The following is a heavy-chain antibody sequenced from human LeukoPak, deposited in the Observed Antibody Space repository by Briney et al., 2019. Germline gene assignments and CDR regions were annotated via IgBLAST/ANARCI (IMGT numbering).Heavy chain of an antibody. D-gene: IGHD3-22*01. V-gene: IGHV3-64D*09. CDR1: GFXFSTYA. J-gene: IGHJ6*02. Sequence: GGSLRLSCAASGFXFSTYAMSWVRQAPGKGLEYVSAIVSNGDSTYYADSVKGRFTISRDNAKNTLYLQMSSLRPDDTAVYYCVNPGWYYDSSGYSYYYGMDVWGQGTTVTVSS. CDR2: IVSNGDST. CDR3: VNPGWYYDSSGYSYYYGMDV.